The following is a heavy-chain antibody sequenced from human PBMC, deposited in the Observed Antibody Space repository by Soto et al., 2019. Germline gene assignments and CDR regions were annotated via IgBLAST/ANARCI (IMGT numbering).Heavy chain of an antibody. Sequence: GGSLRRSCAASGFTFSSYAMSWVRQAPGKGLEWVSAISGSGGSSYYADSVKGRFTISRDNSKNTLYLQMNSLRAEDTAVYYCAKDPYDRSGYYSDSWGPGTLVTVSS. CDR3: AKDPYDRSGYYSDS. CDR2: ISGSGGSS. D-gene: IGHD3-22*01. CDR1: GFTFSSYA. J-gene: IGHJ4*02. V-gene: IGHV3-23*01.